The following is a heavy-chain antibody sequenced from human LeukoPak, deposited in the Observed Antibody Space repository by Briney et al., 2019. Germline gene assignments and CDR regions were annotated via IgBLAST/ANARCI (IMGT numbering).Heavy chain of an antibody. V-gene: IGHV1-46*01. CDR2: INPSGGST. J-gene: IGHJ1*01. CDR3: ARDRGYCGGVNCYNVYFEH. D-gene: IGHD2-15*01. Sequence: EASVKVSFKASGYTFTSYYMHWVRQAPGQGLEWMGIINPSGGSTTYAQKFQGRVTVTRDTSTSTVYMELSSLKSEDTAVYYCARDRGYCGGVNCYNVYFEHWGQGTLVTVSS. CDR1: GYTFTSYY.